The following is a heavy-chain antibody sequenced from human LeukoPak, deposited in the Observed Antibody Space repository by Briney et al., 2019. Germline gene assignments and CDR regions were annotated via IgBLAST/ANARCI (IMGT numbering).Heavy chain of an antibody. J-gene: IGHJ4*02. CDR2: IYSGGNT. Sequence: GGSLRLSCAASGFSVSYSYMSWVRQAPGMGLEWVSVIYSGGNTHYADSVKGRFIISRDNSKNTLALQMNSLKAEDTGVYYCTRLYSGSHVWGQGTLVTVSS. D-gene: IGHD1-26*01. CDR1: GFSVSYSY. V-gene: IGHV3-66*02. CDR3: TRLYSGSHV.